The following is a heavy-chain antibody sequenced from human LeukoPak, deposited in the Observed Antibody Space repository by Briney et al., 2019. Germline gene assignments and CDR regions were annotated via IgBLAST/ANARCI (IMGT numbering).Heavy chain of an antibody. Sequence: PGGSLRLSCAASGFTFSSYAMSWVRQAPGKGLEWVSAISGSGGSTYYADSVKGRFTISRDNSKNTLYLQMNSLRAEDTAAYYCAKPLQYYYDSSGYLHWGQGTLVTVSS. CDR1: GFTFSSYA. D-gene: IGHD3-22*01. J-gene: IGHJ4*02. V-gene: IGHV3-23*01. CDR2: ISGSGGST. CDR3: AKPLQYYYDSSGYLH.